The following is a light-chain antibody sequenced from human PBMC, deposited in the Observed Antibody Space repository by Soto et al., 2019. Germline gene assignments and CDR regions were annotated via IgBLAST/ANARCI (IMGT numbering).Light chain of an antibody. J-gene: IGKJ4*01. V-gene: IGKV3-20*01. CDR1: QSVSSSY. CDR3: QQYDSSPLT. Sequence: EIVLTQSPVTLSLSPVERATLSCRASQSVSSSYLAWYQQKPGQAPRLLIYGASSRATGIPDRFSGSGSGTDFTLTISRLEPEDFAVYYCQQYDSSPLTFGGGTKVEIK. CDR2: GAS.